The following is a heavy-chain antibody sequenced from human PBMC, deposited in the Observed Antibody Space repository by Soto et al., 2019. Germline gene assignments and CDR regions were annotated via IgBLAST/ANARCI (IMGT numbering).Heavy chain of an antibody. J-gene: IGHJ4*02. CDR1: GDSISSYS. V-gene: IGHV4-59*08. CDR3: ARLDSRKGHYYDY. CDR2: MYYTGST. Sequence: SETLSLTCTVSGDSISSYSWTWLRQPPGRRLEWIGYMYYTGSTNYNPSLKSRVSISVDTSKNQFSLKLRSVTAEDTAVYYCARLDSRKGHYYDYWGQGTLVTVSS. D-gene: IGHD2-21*01.